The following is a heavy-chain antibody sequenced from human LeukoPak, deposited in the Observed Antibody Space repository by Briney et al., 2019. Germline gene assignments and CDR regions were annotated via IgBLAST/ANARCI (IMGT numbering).Heavy chain of an antibody. CDR1: GFTFNNYA. D-gene: IGHD3-9*01. V-gene: IGHV3-21*01. CDR3: VRDAKQYYDILTGYYNDAFDI. J-gene: IGHJ3*02. Sequence: GGSLRLSCAASGFTFNNYAMSWVRQAPGEGLEWVSSISSTSSYIYYADSVKGRFTVSRDNAKHSLYLQINSLRAEDTAVYYCVRDAKQYYDILTGYYNDAFDIWGQGTMVTVSS. CDR2: ISSTSSYI.